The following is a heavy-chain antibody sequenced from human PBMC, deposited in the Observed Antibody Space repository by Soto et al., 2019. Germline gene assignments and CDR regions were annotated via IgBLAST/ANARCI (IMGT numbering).Heavy chain of an antibody. CDR1: GYTFTSSG. V-gene: IGHV1-18*04. CDR2: ISGYNGVT. D-gene: IGHD5-12*01. J-gene: IGHJ4*02. CDR3: AREHGGYGTFAY. Sequence: QVQLVQSGPEVKKPEASVKVSCKASGYTFTSSGISWVRQAPGQGPEWMGWISGYNGVTNYAQNFQGRVTLTIDSSTPTAYMEVRSLSSADTAIYDCAREHGGYGTFAYWGQGTLVTVSS.